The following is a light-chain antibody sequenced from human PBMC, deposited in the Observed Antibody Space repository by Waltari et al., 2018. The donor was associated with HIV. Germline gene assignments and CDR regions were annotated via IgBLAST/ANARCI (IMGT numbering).Light chain of an antibody. CDR1: ISDIGLYDF. V-gene: IGLV2-14*03. CDR3: SSLTLTHSVL. J-gene: IGLJ3*02. CDR2: GVS. Sequence: QSALAQPTSVAGSPGQSITISCTGSISDIGLYDFVSWYQQSPDKAPRLLIYGVSPRPSGISDRFSAFKSGNTATLTISGLQAEDEADYYCSSLTLTHSVLFGGGTRLTVL.